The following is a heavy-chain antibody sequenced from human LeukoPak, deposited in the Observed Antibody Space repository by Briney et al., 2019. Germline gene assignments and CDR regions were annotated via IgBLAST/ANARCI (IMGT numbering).Heavy chain of an antibody. D-gene: IGHD6-13*01. J-gene: IGHJ4*02. Sequence: GGSLRLSCAASGFTVSSDYMSWVRQAPGKGLEWVSIIYTSGTTYYADSVKGRFTISRDNSKNTLYLQMTNVRVEDTAVYYCARDPPGIAASVSGGWGQGTLVTVSS. CDR1: GFTVSSDY. V-gene: IGHV3-53*01. CDR2: IYTSGTT. CDR3: ARDPPGIAASVSGG.